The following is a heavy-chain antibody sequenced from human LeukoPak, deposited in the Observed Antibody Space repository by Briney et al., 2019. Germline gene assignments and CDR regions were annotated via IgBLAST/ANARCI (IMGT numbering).Heavy chain of an antibody. CDR3: ATWVHDAYYYYMDV. J-gene: IGHJ6*03. D-gene: IGHD3-10*01. CDR2: ISAYNGNT. CDR1: GYTFTSYG. Sequence: ASVKVSCKASGYTFTSYGISWVRQAPGQGLEWMGWISAYNGNTNYAQKLQGRVTMTTDTSTSTAYMELRSLRSDGTAVYYCATWVHDAYYYYMDVWGKGTTVTVSS. V-gene: IGHV1-18*01.